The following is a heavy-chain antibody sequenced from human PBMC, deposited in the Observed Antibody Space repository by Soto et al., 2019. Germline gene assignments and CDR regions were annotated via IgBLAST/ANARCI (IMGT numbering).Heavy chain of an antibody. CDR2: MNPNSGNT. J-gene: IGHJ6*03. D-gene: IGHD4-17*01. CDR1: GYTFTSYD. CDR3: AKNAVTYYYYCYLDV. Sequence: ASVKVSCKASGYTFTSYDINWVRQATGQGLEWMGWMNPNSGNTGYAQKFQGRVTMTRNTSISTAYMELSSLRSEATAVYYCAKNAVTYYYYCYLDVWGQGTTVTVSS. V-gene: IGHV1-8*01.